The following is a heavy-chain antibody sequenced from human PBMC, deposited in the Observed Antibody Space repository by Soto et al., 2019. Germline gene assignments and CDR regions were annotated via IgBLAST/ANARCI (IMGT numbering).Heavy chain of an antibody. CDR1: GYTFTNSD. V-gene: IGHV1-8*01. CDR2: VNPNSGNR. CDR3: ARGRYSGSDYLDS. J-gene: IGHJ4*02. D-gene: IGHD5-12*01. Sequence: QVQLVQSGAEVKKPGASVKVSCKASGYTFTNSDINWVRQATGQGLEWVGWVNPNSGNRGYALKFQGRVTMTTDTSISTAYMDLSSQRSEDTAVYYCARGRYSGSDYLDSWGQGTLVIVSS.